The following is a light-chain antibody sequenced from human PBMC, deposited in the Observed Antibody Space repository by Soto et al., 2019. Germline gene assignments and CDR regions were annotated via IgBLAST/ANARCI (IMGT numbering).Light chain of an antibody. CDR2: WAS. CDR1: QSVLYSSNSKNY. CDR3: QQYYSTPPYT. V-gene: IGKV4-1*01. Sequence: DIVMSQSPDSLAVSLGERATINCKSSQSVLYSSNSKNYLAWYQQKPGQPPKLLIYWASTRESGVPDRFSGSGSGPDFTLTISSLQAEDVAVYYCQQYYSTPPYTFGQGTKLEIK. J-gene: IGKJ2*01.